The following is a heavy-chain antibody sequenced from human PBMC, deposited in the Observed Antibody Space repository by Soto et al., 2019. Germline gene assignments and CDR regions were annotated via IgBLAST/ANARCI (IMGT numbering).Heavy chain of an antibody. Sequence: LRLSCAASGFTFSSYAMSWVRQAPGKGLEWVSAISGSGGSTYYADSVKGRFTISRDNSKNTLYLQMNSLRAEDTAVYYCAKDHGCTNGVCYTYYFDYWGQGTLVTVSS. D-gene: IGHD2-8*01. V-gene: IGHV3-23*01. J-gene: IGHJ4*02. CDR1: GFTFSSYA. CDR2: ISGSGGST. CDR3: AKDHGCTNGVCYTYYFDY.